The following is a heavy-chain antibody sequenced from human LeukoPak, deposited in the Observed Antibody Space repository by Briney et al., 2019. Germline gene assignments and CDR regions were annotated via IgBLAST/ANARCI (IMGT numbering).Heavy chain of an antibody. Sequence: ASVTVSCKVSGYTLTELSMHWVRQAPGKGLEWMGGFDPEDGETIYAQKFQGRVTMTEDTSTDTAYMELSSLRSEDTAVYYCATTPTIVGATEPFDYWGQGTLVTVSS. D-gene: IGHD1-26*01. V-gene: IGHV1-24*01. CDR1: GYTLTELS. CDR3: ATTPTIVGATEPFDY. CDR2: FDPEDGET. J-gene: IGHJ4*02.